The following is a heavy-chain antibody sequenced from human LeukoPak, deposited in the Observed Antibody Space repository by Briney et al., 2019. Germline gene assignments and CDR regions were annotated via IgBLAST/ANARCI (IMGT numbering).Heavy chain of an antibody. CDR1: GYTFTSYD. J-gene: IGHJ5*02. D-gene: IGHD3-10*01. V-gene: IGHV1-8*01. CDR3: ARRSLYGSGRRGFDP. Sequence: ASVKVSCKASGYTFTSYDINGVRQATGQGLEGMGWMNPNSGNTGYAQKFQGRVTMTRNTSISTAYMELSSPRSEDTAVYYCARRSLYGSGRRGFDPWGQGTLVTVSS. CDR2: MNPNSGNT.